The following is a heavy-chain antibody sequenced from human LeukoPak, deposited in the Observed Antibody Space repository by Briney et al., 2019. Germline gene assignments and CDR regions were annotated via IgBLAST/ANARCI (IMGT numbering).Heavy chain of an antibody. J-gene: IGHJ4*02. CDR2: ISGSDGST. D-gene: IGHD3-22*01. V-gene: IGHV3-23*01. CDR1: GFTFSTYA. Sequence: GGSLRLSCAASGFTFSTYAMSWVRQAPGKGLEWVSGISGSDGSTYYADSVKGRFTISRDNSKNTLYLQMNSLRAEDTAVYYCARAHGYYDSSGYYFLDYWGQGTLVTVSS. CDR3: ARAHGYYDSSGYYFLDY.